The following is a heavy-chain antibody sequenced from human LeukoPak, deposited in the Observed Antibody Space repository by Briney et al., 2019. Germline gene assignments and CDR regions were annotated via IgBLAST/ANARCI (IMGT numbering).Heavy chain of an antibody. J-gene: IGHJ6*03. V-gene: IGHV4-59*01. Sequence: SETLSLTCTVSGGSISDYSWTWVRQPPGRGLEWIGYIYNTGNTNYEPSLKGRVSISVDKSNNQFSLKLRSVTAADTAVYFCARLRGGTYFAETYYYYMDVWGEGNTVTVSS. CDR1: GGSISDYS. CDR3: ARLRGGTYFAETYYYYMDV. D-gene: IGHD1-26*01. CDR2: IYNTGNT.